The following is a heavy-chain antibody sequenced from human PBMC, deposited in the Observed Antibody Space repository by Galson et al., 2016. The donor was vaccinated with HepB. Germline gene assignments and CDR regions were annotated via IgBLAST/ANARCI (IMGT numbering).Heavy chain of an antibody. CDR1: GYTHNYV. D-gene: IGHD3-10*01. Sequence: ASGYTHNYVMHWVRQAPGQRLEWMGWINAGNGDTGYSQRFQGRVTIARDTSANTAYMELSSLKSEDTAVYYCAKERAYLRGEFLGTLEYWGHGTPVTVSS. CDR2: INAGNGDT. V-gene: IGHV1-3*01. CDR3: AKERAYLRGEFLGTLEY. J-gene: IGHJ4*01.